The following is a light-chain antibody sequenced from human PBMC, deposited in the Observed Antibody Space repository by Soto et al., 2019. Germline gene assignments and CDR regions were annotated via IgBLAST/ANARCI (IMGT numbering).Light chain of an antibody. Sequence: QSALTQPPSASWSPGHSVTLSCTGSSSDVGNYNYVSWYQQHPGKAPKLMIYEVSKRPSGVPDRSSGATSGNTASRTVSGLQAEDEADYFCRSYAGSSVVFGGGTKVTVL. CDR2: EVS. V-gene: IGLV2-8*01. CDR1: SSDVGNYNY. J-gene: IGLJ2*01. CDR3: RSYAGSSVV.